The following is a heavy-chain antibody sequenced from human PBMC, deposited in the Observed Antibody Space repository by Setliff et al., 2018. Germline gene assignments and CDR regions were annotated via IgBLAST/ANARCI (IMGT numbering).Heavy chain of an antibody. CDR3: ARDGYPGTS. CDR1: GLTLINNG. D-gene: IGHD2-2*03. V-gene: IGHV3-48*04. Sequence: GGSLRLSCAASGLTLINNGFHWVRQAPGKGLEWVSYITSSGTTTFYTDSVKGRFAISRDNARNSLYLQMNSLRVEDTAVYYCARDGYPGTSWGQGTLVTVSS. J-gene: IGHJ5*02. CDR2: ITSSGTTT.